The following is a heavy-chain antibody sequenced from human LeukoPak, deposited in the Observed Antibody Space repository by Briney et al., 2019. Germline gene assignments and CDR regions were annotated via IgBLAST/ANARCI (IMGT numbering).Heavy chain of an antibody. CDR3: ARDLVVSSLYMLDAFDI. J-gene: IGHJ3*02. V-gene: IGHV1-2*02. CDR1: GYTLTDYY. D-gene: IGHD6-19*01. Sequence: ASVKVSCNASGYTLTDYYINWLRQAPGQGLEWMGGINPNSGATRFAQNFKGRVTLTRDKSINTAFMELSSLRSDDTAVYFCARDLVVSSLYMLDAFDIWGQGTLVTVSS. CDR2: INPNSGAT.